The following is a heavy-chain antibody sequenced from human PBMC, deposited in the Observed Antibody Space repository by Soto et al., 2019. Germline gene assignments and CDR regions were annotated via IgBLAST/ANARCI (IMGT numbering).Heavy chain of an antibody. V-gene: IGHV1-2*04. CDR3: ARRILVGGGLDYGMDV. CDR1: GYTFTGYY. J-gene: IGHJ6*02. Sequence: ASVKVSCKASGYTFTGYYMHWVRQAPGQGLEWMGWINPNSGGTNYAQKFQGWVTMTRDTSISTAYMELSRLRSDDTAVYYCARRILVGGGLDYGMDVWGQGTTVTVSS. CDR2: INPNSGGT. D-gene: IGHD2-21*01.